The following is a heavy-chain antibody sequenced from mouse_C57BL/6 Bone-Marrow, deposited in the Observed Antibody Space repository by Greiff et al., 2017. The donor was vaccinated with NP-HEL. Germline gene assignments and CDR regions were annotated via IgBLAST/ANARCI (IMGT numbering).Heavy chain of an antibody. J-gene: IGHJ3*01. V-gene: IGHV1-74*01. CDR1: GYTFTSYW. Sequence: QVQLKQPGAELVKPGASVKVSCKASGYTFTSYWMHWVKQRPGQGLEWIGRIHPSDSDTNYNQKFKGKATLTVDKSSSTAYMQLSSLTSEDSAVYYCAIRPIYYDYDDAWFAYWGQGTLVTVSA. CDR2: IHPSDSDT. D-gene: IGHD2-4*01. CDR3: AIRPIYYDYDDAWFAY.